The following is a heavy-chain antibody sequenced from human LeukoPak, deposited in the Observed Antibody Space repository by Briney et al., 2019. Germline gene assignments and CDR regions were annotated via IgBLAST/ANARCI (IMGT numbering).Heavy chain of an antibody. Sequence: ASVKVSCKASGYTFTGYYMHWVRQAPGQGLEWMGWINPNSGGTNYAQKFQGRVTMTRDTSISTAYMELSRLRSDDTAVYYCARNHRRNPSEGAGYSGYRWADKYWGQGTLVTVSS. CDR3: ARNHRRNPSEGAGYSGYRWADKY. J-gene: IGHJ4*02. CDR1: GYTFTGYY. V-gene: IGHV1-2*02. CDR2: INPNSGGT. D-gene: IGHD5-12*01.